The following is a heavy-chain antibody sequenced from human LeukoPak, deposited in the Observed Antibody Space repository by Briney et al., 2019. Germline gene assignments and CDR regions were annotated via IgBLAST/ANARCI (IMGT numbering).Heavy chain of an antibody. V-gene: IGHV3-30*04. CDR2: ISHDGSIT. CDR1: GFIFSSHA. D-gene: IGHD3-3*01. Sequence: PGGSLRLSCAASGFIFSSHAMHWVRQAPGKGLEWVAFISHDGSITSHADSVKGRFTISRDNSKNTLYLQMNSLRAEDTAVYYCAKENGVIIYYFDYWGQGTLVTVSS. CDR3: AKENGVIIYYFDY. J-gene: IGHJ4*02.